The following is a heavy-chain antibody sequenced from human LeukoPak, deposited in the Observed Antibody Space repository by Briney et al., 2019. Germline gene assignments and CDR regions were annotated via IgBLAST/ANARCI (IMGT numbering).Heavy chain of an antibody. J-gene: IGHJ5*02. CDR2: IYHSGST. CDR1: GGSISSGGYY. CDR3: ARARDSGYDHWFDP. Sequence: SETLSLTCTVSGGSISSGGYYWSWIRQPPGKGLEWIGYIYHSGSTYYNPSLKSRVTISVDKSKNQFSLKLSSVTAADTAVYYCARARDSGYDHWFDPWGQGTLVTVSS. V-gene: IGHV4-30-2*01. D-gene: IGHD5-12*01.